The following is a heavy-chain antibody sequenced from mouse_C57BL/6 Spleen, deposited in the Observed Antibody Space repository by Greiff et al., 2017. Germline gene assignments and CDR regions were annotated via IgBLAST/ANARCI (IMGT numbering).Heavy chain of an antibody. Sequence: QVQLQESGPGLVAPSQSLSITCTVSGFSLTSYGVHWVRQPPGKGLEWLVVIWSDGSTTYNSALKSRLSISKDNAKSQVFLKMSRRHTDDTAMYYCARGDGYLDYWGQGTTLTVSS. CDR2: IWSDGST. J-gene: IGHJ2*01. CDR3: ARGDGYLDY. D-gene: IGHD2-3*01. CDR1: GFSLTSYG. V-gene: IGHV2-6*03.